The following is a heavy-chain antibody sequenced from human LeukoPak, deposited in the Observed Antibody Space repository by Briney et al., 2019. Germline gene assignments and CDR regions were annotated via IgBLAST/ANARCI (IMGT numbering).Heavy chain of an antibody. CDR2: ISGSGGST. Sequence: PGGSLRLSCAASGFTFSSYAMSWVRQAPGKGLEWVSAISGSGGSTYYADSVKGRFTFSRDNSKNTLSLQMNSLRAEDTAVYYCAKFAVFLDWLVHAFDIWRRGTIVSDSS. V-gene: IGHV3-23*01. D-gene: IGHD3/OR15-3a*01. CDR3: AKFAVFLDWLVHAFDI. CDR1: GFTFSSYA. J-gene: IGHJ3*02.